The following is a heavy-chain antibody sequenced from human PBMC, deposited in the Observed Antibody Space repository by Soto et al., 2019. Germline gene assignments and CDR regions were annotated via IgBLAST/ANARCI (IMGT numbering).Heavy chain of an antibody. CDR3: ARDPRDRDGYNEGYLDY. Sequence: SVKVSCKASGGTFSSYAISWVRQAPGQGLEWMGGIIPIFGTANYAQKFQGRVTITADESTSTAYMELSSLRSEDTAVYYCARDPRDRDGYNEGYLDYWSQGTLVTVSS. CDR1: GGTFSSYA. V-gene: IGHV1-69*13. D-gene: IGHD5-12*01. J-gene: IGHJ4*02. CDR2: IIPIFGTA.